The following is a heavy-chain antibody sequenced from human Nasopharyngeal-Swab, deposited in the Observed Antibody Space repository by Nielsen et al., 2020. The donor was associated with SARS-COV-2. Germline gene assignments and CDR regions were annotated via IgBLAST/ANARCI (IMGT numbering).Heavy chain of an antibody. V-gene: IGHV1-69*13. CDR2: IIPIFGTA. J-gene: IGHJ4*02. Sequence: SVKVSCKASGGTFSSYAISWVRQAPGQGLEWMGGIIPIFGTANYAQKFQGRVTITADESTSTAYMELSSLRSEDTAVYYCARAGKKQGATEYYFDYWGQGTLVTVPS. CDR3: ARAGKKQGATEYYFDY. CDR1: GGTFSSYA. D-gene: IGHD5-12*01.